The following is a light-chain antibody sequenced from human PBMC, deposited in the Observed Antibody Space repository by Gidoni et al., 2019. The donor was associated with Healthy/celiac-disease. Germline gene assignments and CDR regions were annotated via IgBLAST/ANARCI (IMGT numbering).Light chain of an antibody. CDR3: QSYYSSLSGSRV. CDR1: SSNIGAGYD. J-gene: IGLJ3*02. V-gene: IGLV1-40*01. Sequence: QYVLTQPHSVSGAPGQRVTITCTGSSSNIGAGYDVHWDQQLPGTAPKLLIYGNINRTSGVPDRFSGSKSGTSASLAITGLHAEDEADYYCQSYYSSLSGSRVFGGGTKLTVL. CDR2: GNI.